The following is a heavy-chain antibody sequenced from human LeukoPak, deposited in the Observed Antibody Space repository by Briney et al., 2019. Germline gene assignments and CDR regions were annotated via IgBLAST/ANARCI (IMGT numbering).Heavy chain of an antibody. CDR2: INTNTGNP. Sequence: ASVKVSCKASGYTFTSFGFNWVRQAPGQGLEWMGWINTNTGNPTYAQGFTGRFVFSLDTSVSTAYLQISSLKAEDTAVYYCAREGYSSSWYYSGIDYWGQGTLVTVSS. CDR1: GYTFTSFG. D-gene: IGHD6-13*01. V-gene: IGHV7-4-1*02. J-gene: IGHJ4*02. CDR3: AREGYSSSWYYSGIDY.